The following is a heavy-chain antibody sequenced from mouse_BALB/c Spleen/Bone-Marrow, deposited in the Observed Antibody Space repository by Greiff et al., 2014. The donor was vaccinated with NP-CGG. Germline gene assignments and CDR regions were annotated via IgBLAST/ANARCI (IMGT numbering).Heavy chain of an antibody. Sequence: EVQLQQSGPELVKPGASVKISCKTSGYTFTEYTMHWVKQSHGKSLEWTGGINPNNGGTSYNQKFKGKATLTVDKSSSTAYMELRSLTSEDSAVYYCARWKDGYYSWFAYWGQGTLVTVSA. CDR1: GYTFTEYT. V-gene: IGHV1-18*01. J-gene: IGHJ3*01. CDR2: INPNNGGT. D-gene: IGHD2-3*01. CDR3: ARWKDGYYSWFAY.